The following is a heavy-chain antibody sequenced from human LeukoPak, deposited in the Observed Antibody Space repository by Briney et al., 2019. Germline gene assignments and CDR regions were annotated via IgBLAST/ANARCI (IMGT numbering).Heavy chain of an antibody. CDR3: TRDNGWELLDY. D-gene: IGHD1-26*01. Sequence: WFRQAPGKGLEWVGFIRSKAYGGTTEYAASVKGRFTISRDDSKSIAYLQMNSLKTEDTAVYYCTRDNGWELLDYWGQGTLVTVSS. V-gene: IGHV3-49*03. J-gene: IGHJ4*02. CDR2: IRSKAYGGTT.